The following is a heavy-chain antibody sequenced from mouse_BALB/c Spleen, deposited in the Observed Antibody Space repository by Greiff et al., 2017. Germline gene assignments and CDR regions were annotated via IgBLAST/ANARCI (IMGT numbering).Heavy chain of an antibody. J-gene: IGHJ4*01. CDR2: ISSGSSTI. CDR3: ARWGTTMDY. D-gene: IGHD3-3*01. V-gene: IGHV5-17*02. Sequence: DVKLVESGGGLVQPGGSRKLSCAASGFTFSSFGMHWVRQAPEKGLEWVAYISSGSSTIYYADTVKGRFTISRDNPKNTLFLQMTSLRSEDTAMYYCARWGTTMDYWGQGTSVTVSS. CDR1: GFTFSSFG.